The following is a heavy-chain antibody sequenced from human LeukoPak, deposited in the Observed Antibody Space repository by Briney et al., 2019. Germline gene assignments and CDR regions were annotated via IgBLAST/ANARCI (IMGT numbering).Heavy chain of an antibody. Sequence: GGSLTLSCAASGFTFSSYDMIWLRQAPGKGLEWVSAISGSGGSTYYADSVKGRFTISRDNSKNTLYLQMNSLRAEDTAVYYCAKDLRRGSGSYYPNWFDPWGQGTLVSVSS. V-gene: IGHV3-23*01. J-gene: IGHJ5*02. CDR3: AKDLRRGSGSYYPNWFDP. D-gene: IGHD3-10*01. CDR1: GFTFSSYD. CDR2: ISGSGGST.